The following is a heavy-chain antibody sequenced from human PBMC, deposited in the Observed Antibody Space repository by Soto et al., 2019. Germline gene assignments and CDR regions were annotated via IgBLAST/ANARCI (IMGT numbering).Heavy chain of an antibody. V-gene: IGHV3-48*02. D-gene: IGHD3-10*01. CDR1: GFTFSSYS. J-gene: IGHJ3*02. CDR3: ARDRYYYGSGSYLFAFDI. CDR2: ISSSSTI. Sequence: PGGSLRLSCAASGFTFSSYSMNWVRQAPGKGLEWVSYISSSSTIYYADSVKGRFTISRDNAKNSLYLQMNSLRDEDTAVCYCARDRYYYGSGSYLFAFDIWGQGTMVTVSS.